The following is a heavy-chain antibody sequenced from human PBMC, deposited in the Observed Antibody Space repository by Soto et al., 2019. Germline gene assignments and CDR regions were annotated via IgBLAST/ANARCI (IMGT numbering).Heavy chain of an antibody. CDR3: AKGDVSGTLHWFDP. J-gene: IGHJ5*02. V-gene: IGHV3-30*18. Sequence: PGGSLRLSCAASGFTFSTYGMHWVRQAPGKGLEWVAVTSYDGSNKYYADSVKGRFTISRDNSKNTLYLQMTSLRPEDTAVYYCAKGDVSGTLHWFDPWGQGTLVTVSS. CDR1: GFTFSTYG. CDR2: TSYDGSNK. D-gene: IGHD6-19*01.